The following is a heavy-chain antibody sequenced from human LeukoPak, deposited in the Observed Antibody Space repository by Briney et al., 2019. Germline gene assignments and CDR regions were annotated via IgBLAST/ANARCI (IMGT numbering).Heavy chain of an antibody. CDR2: IIPIFGTA. CDR3: ARDRGEYSYDQTWDY. D-gene: IGHD5-18*01. Sequence: SVKVSCKASGGTFSSYAISWVRQAPGQGLEWMGGIIPIFGTANYAQKFQGRVTITTDESTSTAYMELSSLRSEDTAVYYCARDRGEYSYDQTWDYWGQGTLVTVSS. CDR1: GGTFSSYA. V-gene: IGHV1-69*05. J-gene: IGHJ4*02.